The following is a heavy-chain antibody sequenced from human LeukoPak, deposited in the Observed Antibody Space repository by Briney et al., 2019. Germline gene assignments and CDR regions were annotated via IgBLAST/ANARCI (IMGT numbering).Heavy chain of an antibody. V-gene: IGHV1-69*04. CDR1: GGTLSSYA. CDR3: ARDSGTGYYYYYMDV. J-gene: IGHJ6*03. CDR2: IIPILGIA. Sequence: ASVKVSCKASGGTLSSYAISWVRQAPGQGLEWMGRIIPILGIANYAQKFQGRVTITADKSTSTAYMELSSLRSEDTAVYYCARDSGTGYYYYYMDVWGKGTTVTVSS. D-gene: IGHD1-14*01.